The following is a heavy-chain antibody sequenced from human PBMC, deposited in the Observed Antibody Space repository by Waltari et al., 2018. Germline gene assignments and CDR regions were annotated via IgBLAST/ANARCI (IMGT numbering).Heavy chain of an antibody. J-gene: IGHJ4*02. CDR2: IYYSGST. V-gene: IGHV4-59*01. CDR1: GGSISSYY. CDR3: ARLIQYSSSWYIDY. Sequence: QVQLQESGSGLVKPSQTLSLTCTVSGGSISSYYWSWIRQPPGKGLEWIGYIYYSGSTNYNPSLKSRVTISVDTSKNQFSLKLSSVTAADTAVYYCARLIQYSSSWYIDYWGQGTLVTVSS. D-gene: IGHD6-13*01.